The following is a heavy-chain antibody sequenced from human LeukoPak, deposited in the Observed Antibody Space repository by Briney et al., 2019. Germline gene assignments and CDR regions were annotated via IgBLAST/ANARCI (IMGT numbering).Heavy chain of an antibody. J-gene: IGHJ5*02. V-gene: IGHV4-30-4*08. CDR3: ASTNCSRSSRFGANWFDP. Sequence: SETLSLTCTVSGASISSGDYYWSWIRQPPGKGLEWIGSIYYSGSTFHYNPSLKSRVAISIDTSKNQFSLSLSSVTAADTAVYYCASTNCSRSSRFGANWFDPWGQGTLVTVSS. D-gene: IGHD2-2*01. CDR1: GASISSGDYY. CDR2: IYYSGST.